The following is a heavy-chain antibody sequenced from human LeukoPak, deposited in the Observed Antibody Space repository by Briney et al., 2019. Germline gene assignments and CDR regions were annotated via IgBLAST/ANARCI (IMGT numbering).Heavy chain of an antibody. V-gene: IGHV1-3*01. CDR1: GCTFTSYA. CDR2: INAGNGNT. J-gene: IGHJ5*02. Sequence: ASVKVSCKASGCTFTSYAMHWVRQAPGQRLEWMGWINAGNGNTKYSQKFQGRVTITRDTSASTAYMELSSLRSEDTAVYYCARSPVAGVDWFDPWGQGTLVTVSS. D-gene: IGHD6-19*01. CDR3: ARSPVAGVDWFDP.